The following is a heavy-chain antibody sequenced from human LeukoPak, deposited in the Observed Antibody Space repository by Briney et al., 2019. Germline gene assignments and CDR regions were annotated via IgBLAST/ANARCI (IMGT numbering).Heavy chain of an antibody. CDR2: IRSDVTKR. J-gene: IGHJ4*02. CDR1: GFTFSHYT. V-gene: IGHV3-30*02. CDR3: ARDSALAQAVMFDY. D-gene: IGHD6-19*01. Sequence: GGSLRLTCEASGFTFSHYTMHWVRQTPGKGLEWVAVIRSDVTKRYYAESVKGRLTVSRDNSMNTLYLQMKSLRAEDTAVYYCARDSALAQAVMFDYWGQGTLVTVSS.